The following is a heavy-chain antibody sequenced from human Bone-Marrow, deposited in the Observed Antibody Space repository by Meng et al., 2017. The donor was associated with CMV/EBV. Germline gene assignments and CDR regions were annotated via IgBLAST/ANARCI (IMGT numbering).Heavy chain of an antibody. V-gene: IGHV5-51*01. D-gene: IGHD6-19*01. CDR3: ARVLDSRLNMQWLPWYAFDI. CDR1: GYSFTNFW. Sequence: GESLKISCKGSGYSFTNFWIGWVRQMPGKGLEWMGLIYPGDSDTKYSPSFQGQVTVSADKSITTAYLQWSSLKASDTATYYCARVLDSRLNMQWLPWYAFDIWGQGTIVTFSS. J-gene: IGHJ3*02. CDR2: IYPGDSDT.